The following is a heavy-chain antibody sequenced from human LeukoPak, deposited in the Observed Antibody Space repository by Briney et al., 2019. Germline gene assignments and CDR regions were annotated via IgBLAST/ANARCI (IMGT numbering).Heavy chain of an antibody. D-gene: IGHD7-27*01. CDR2: NNHSGTI. CDR1: GASFSYDY. Sequence: SATLSLTRAVYGASFSYDYWSLIRPAPGKGLEWIGENNHSGTITYNPSLKSRLTISAEKSKSQFSLRLTSVTAADTAVYYCAKGVWAPRFDSWGQGTLVTVSS. V-gene: IGHV4-34*01. CDR3: AKGVWAPRFDS. J-gene: IGHJ5*01.